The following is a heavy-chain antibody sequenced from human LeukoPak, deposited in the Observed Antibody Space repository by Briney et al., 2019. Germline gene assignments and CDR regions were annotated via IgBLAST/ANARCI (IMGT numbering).Heavy chain of an antibody. CDR2: INPNSGGT. V-gene: IGHV1-2*02. CDR1: GYTFTGYY. D-gene: IGHD3-10*01. Sequence: ASVEVSCKASGYTFTGYYMHWVRQAPGQGLEWMGWINPNSGGTNYAQKFQGRVTMTRDTSISTAYMELSRLRSDDTAVYYCARAYSYGYYFDYWGQGTLVTVSS. J-gene: IGHJ4*02. CDR3: ARAYSYGYYFDY.